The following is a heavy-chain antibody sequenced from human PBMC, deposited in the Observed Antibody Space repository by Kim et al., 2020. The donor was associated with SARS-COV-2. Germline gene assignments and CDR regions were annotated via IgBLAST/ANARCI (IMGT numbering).Heavy chain of an antibody. J-gene: IGHJ4*02. Sequence: ASAKVSCKACGYMFTSYGFSWVRQAPGQGLEWLGWISARDGNTKYGQKVQGRVIMTTDTSTNTAYMELWSLRSDDTAMYYCARGAYGDVSFDYWGQGTL. V-gene: IGHV1-18*04. CDR3: ARGAYGDVSFDY. CDR2: ISARDGNT. CDR1: GYMFTSYG. D-gene: IGHD4-17*01.